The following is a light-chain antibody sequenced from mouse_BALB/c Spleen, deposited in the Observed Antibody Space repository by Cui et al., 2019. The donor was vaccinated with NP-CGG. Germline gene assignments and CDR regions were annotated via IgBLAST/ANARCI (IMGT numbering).Light chain of an antibody. CDR3: ALWYSNHWV. J-gene: IGLJ1*01. Sequence: QAVVTQESALIRSPGETVTLTCRSSTGAVITTNYANWVQEKPDHLFTGLIGGTNNRAPGVPARFSGSLIGDKAALTITGAQTEDEAIYFCALWYSNHWVFGGGTKLTVL. CDR1: TGAVITTNY. V-gene: IGLV1*01. CDR2: GTN.